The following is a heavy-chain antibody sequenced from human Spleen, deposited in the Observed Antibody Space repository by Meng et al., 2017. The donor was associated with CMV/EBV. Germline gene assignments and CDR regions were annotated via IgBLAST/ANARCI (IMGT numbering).Heavy chain of an antibody. CDR3: ARADCSGISCYDVYNY. CDR2: IIPILGIA. CDR1: GYTFTDYY. V-gene: IGHV1-69*10. D-gene: IGHD2-2*01. Sequence: SVKVSCKASGYTFTDYYIHWVRQAPGQGLEWMGGIIPILGIANYAQKFQGRVTITADKSTSTAYMELSSLRSDDTAVYYCARADCSGISCYDVYNYWGQGTLVTVSS. J-gene: IGHJ4*02.